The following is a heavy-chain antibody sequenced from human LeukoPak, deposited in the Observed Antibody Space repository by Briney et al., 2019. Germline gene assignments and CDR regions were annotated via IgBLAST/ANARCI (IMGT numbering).Heavy chain of an antibody. CDR3: ARDLYDYGDYVGY. J-gene: IGHJ4*02. CDR1: GFTFSSYS. V-gene: IGHV3-21*01. Sequence: GGSLRLSCAASGFTFSSYSMNWVRQAPGKGLEWVSSISSSSSYIYYADSVKGRFTISRDNAKNSLYLQMNSLRAEGTAVYYCARDLYDYGDYVGYWGQGTLVTVSS. CDR2: ISSSSSYI. D-gene: IGHD4-17*01.